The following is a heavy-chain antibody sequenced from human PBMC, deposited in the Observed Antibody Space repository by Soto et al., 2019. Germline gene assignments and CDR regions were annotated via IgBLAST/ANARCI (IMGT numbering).Heavy chain of an antibody. CDR2: ISAYNGNT. CDR1: GYTFTSYG. D-gene: IGHD2-15*01. Sequence: ASVKVSCKASGYTFTSYGISWVRQAPGQGLEWMGWISAYNGNTNYAQKLQGRVTMTTDTSTSTAYMELRSLRSDDTAVYYCARDSPPPYCRGGSCYRKHYYYYYGMDVWGQGTTVTVSS. V-gene: IGHV1-18*01. J-gene: IGHJ6*02. CDR3: ARDSPPPYCRGGSCYRKHYYYYYGMDV.